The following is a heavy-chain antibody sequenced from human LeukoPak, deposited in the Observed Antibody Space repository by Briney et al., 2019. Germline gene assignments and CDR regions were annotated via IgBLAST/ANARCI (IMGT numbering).Heavy chain of an antibody. D-gene: IGHD6-13*01. J-gene: IGHJ6*02. CDR1: GFTFSSYW. V-gene: IGHV3-74*01. Sequence: GGSLRLSCAASGFTFSSYWMHWVRHAPGKGLVWVSRINSDGSSTSYADSVKGRFTISRDNAKNTLYLQMNSLRAEDTAVYYCAREGVWRQQLVDYYYGMDVWGQGTTVTVPS. CDR2: INSDGSST. CDR3: AREGVWRQQLVDYYYGMDV.